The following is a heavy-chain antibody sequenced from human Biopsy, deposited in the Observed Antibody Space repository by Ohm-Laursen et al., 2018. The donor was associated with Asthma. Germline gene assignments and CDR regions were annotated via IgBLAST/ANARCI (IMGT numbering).Heavy chain of an antibody. J-gene: IGHJ3*01. V-gene: IGHV1-3*04. CDR2: VNTGNGDT. D-gene: IGHD3-9*01. Sequence: ASVKVSCKASGYNFISFAIHWVRQPPGQRLEWMGWVNTGNGDTKYSQKFQGRVTITRDTSASTAYMELRSLRSEDTATYYCARTHYDFLTGQVKDVFGVWGQGAMVTVSS. CDR3: ARTHYDFLTGQVKDVFGV. CDR1: GYNFISFA.